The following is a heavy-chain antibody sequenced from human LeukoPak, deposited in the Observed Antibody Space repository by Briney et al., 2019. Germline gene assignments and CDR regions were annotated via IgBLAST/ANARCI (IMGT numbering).Heavy chain of an antibody. CDR3: ASVLGRSAAGTEN. CDR2: IIPILGIA. Sequence: ASVKVSCKASGGTFSSYAISWVRQAPGQGLEWMGRIIPILGIANYAQKFQGRVTITADKSTSTAYMELSSLRSEDTAVYYCASVLGRSAAGTENWGQGTLVTVSS. J-gene: IGHJ4*02. CDR1: GGTFSSYA. D-gene: IGHD6-13*01. V-gene: IGHV1-69*04.